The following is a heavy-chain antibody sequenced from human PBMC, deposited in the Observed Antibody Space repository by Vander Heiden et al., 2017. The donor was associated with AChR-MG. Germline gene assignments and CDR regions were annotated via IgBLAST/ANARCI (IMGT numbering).Heavy chain of an antibody. V-gene: IGHV1-8*01. CDR3: ARALLPRAYYYGLDV. CDR1: GYTFTSYD. CDR2: MNPNSGNS. Sequence: QVQLVQSGAEVRKPGASVKVSCKASGYTFTSYDINWVRQAPGQGLEWMGWMNPNSGNSASAQKFQGRVTMTRNTSTNTAYLELSSLRSEDTAVYYCARALLPRAYYYGLDVWGQGTTVTISS. D-gene: IGHD2-21*02. J-gene: IGHJ6*02.